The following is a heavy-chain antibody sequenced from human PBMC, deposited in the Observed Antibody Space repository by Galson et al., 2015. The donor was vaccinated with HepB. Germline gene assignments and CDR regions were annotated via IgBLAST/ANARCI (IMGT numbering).Heavy chain of an antibody. Sequence: TLSLTCTVSGGSISSYYWSWIRQPPGKGLEWIGYIYYSGSTNYNPSLKSRVTISVDTSKNQFSLKLSSVTAADTAVYYCARVSRSMGSSSWYPPDYWGQGTLVTVPS. CDR2: IYYSGST. CDR3: ARVSRSMGSSSWYPPDY. D-gene: IGHD6-13*01. V-gene: IGHV4-59*01. J-gene: IGHJ4*02. CDR1: GGSISSYY.